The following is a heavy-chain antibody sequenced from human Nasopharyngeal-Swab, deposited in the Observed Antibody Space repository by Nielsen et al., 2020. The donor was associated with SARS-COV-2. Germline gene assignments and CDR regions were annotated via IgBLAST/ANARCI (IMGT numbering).Heavy chain of an antibody. D-gene: IGHD6-19*01. CDR3: ARDNVGSGWDFDY. CDR2: IRGSGGSS. V-gene: IGHV3-23*01. Sequence: GESLKISCAASGFTLSDHYMDWVRQAPGKGLEWVSAIRGSGGSSYYADSVKGRFTISRDSSKNTLYLQMNSLRAEDTAVYYCARDNVGSGWDFDYWGQGTLVTVSS. J-gene: IGHJ4*02. CDR1: GFTLSDHY.